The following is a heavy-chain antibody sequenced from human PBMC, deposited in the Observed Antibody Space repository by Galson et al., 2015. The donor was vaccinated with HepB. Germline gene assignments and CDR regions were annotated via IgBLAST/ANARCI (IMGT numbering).Heavy chain of an antibody. V-gene: IGHV3-9*01. Sequence: SLRLSCAASGFTFDDFAMLWVRQAPGKGLQWVSGITWNSGTIDYADSVKGRFTISRDNAKNSVYLQMNSLRDEDTALYYCAKSRGSYYYGLDVWGQGTRVTVSS. CDR1: GFTFDDFA. D-gene: IGHD3-16*01. CDR2: ITWNSGTI. CDR3: AKSRGSYYYGLDV. J-gene: IGHJ6*02.